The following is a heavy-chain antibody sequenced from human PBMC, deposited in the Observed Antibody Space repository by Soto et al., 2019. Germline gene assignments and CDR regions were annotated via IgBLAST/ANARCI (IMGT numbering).Heavy chain of an antibody. Sequence: XGSLRLSCSASGFTFSSYSMNWVRQAPGKGLEWVSSISSSSSYIYYADSVKGRFTISRDNAKNSLYLQMNSLRAEDTAVYYCARDLRDYGDYVFDYWGQGTLVTVSS. J-gene: IGHJ4*02. D-gene: IGHD4-17*01. V-gene: IGHV3-21*01. CDR3: ARDLRDYGDYVFDY. CDR1: GFTFSSYS. CDR2: ISSSSSYI.